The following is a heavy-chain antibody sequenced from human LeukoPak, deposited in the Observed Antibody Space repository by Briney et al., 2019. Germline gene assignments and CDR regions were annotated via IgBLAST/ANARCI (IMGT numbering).Heavy chain of an antibody. D-gene: IGHD6-13*01. Sequence: GGSLRLSCAASGFTFSSYGMHCVRHAPGKGVEWGAFIRNDGGDKYYADSVKGRFTISRDNSKNTLYLQMNSLKAEDTAVYYCAKVLSSSWGYFGFWGQGTLVTVSS. CDR3: AKVLSSSWGYFGF. CDR2: IRNDGGDK. J-gene: IGHJ4*02. V-gene: IGHV3-30*02. CDR1: GFTFSSYG.